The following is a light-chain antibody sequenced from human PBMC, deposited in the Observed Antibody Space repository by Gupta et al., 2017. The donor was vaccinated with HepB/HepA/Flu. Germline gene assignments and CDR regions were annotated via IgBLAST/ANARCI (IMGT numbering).Light chain of an antibody. CDR1: SLRSNF. J-gene: IGLJ1*01. Sequence: SSELTQDPAVSVALGQTVTITCHGDSLRSNFASWYQQKPGQAPVLVIYGKDNRPSGIPDRFSGSSSGNTASLTITGAQAEDEADYYCNSRDSSGGHTQYVFGTGTKVTGL. V-gene: IGLV3-19*01. CDR3: NSRDSSGGHTQYV. CDR2: GKD.